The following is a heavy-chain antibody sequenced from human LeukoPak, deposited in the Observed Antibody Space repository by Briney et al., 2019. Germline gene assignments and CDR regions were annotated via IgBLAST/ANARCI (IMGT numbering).Heavy chain of an antibody. CDR2: ISYDGSNK. V-gene: IGHV3-30*18. D-gene: IGHD3-3*01. J-gene: IGHJ6*02. CDR1: GFTFSSYA. CDR3: AKMENDFWSGYTHYYYYGMDV. Sequence: PGRSLRLSCAASGFTFSSYAMHWVRQAPGKGLEWVAVISYDGSNKYYADSVKGRFTISRDNSKNTLYLQMNSLRAEDTAVYHCAKMENDFWSGYTHYYYYGMDVWGQGTTVTVSS.